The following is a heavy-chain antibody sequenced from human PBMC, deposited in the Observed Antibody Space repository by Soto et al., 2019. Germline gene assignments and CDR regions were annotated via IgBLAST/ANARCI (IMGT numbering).Heavy chain of an antibody. J-gene: IGHJ4*02. CDR3: AGSGDYGDYLVDY. CDR1: GFTVSSNY. D-gene: IGHD4-17*01. Sequence: EVQLVESGGGLVQPGGSLRLSCAASGFTVSSNYMSWVRQAPGKGLEWVSVIYSGGSTYYADSVKGRFTISRHNSKNTLYLQMNSLRAEDTAVYYCAGSGDYGDYLVDYWGQGTLVTVSS. V-gene: IGHV3-53*04. CDR2: IYSGGST.